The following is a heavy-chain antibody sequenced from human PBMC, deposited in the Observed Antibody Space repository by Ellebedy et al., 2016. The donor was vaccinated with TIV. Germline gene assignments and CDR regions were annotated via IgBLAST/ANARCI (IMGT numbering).Heavy chain of an antibody. CDR2: IYSGNNT. V-gene: IGHV3-66*01. CDR3: VRERMPLPT. Sequence: PGGSLRLSCAASGFSVSSNYMTWVRQAPGKGLEWVSVIYSGNNTHYADSVKGRFTISRDNFKNSVYLQMDRLRAEDTALYYCVRERMPLPTWGQGTLVTVSS. CDR1: GFSVSSNY. J-gene: IGHJ5*02. D-gene: IGHD2-2*01.